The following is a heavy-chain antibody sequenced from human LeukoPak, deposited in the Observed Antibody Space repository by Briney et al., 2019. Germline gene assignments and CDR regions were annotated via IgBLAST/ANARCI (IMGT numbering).Heavy chain of an antibody. J-gene: IGHJ6*03. V-gene: IGHV4-38-2*02. CDR2: IYHSGST. Sequence: SETLSLTCTASGYSISSGYYWGWIRQPPGKGLEWIGSIYHSGSTYYNPSLKSRVTISVDTSKNQFSLKLSSVTAADTAVYYCARLPATYYMDVWGKGTTVTVSS. D-gene: IGHD2-2*01. CDR3: ARLPATYYMDV. CDR1: GYSISSGYY.